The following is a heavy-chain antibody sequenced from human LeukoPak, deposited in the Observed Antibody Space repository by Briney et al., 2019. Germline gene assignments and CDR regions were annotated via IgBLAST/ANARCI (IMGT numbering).Heavy chain of an antibody. J-gene: IGHJ6*02. V-gene: IGHV4-59*01. CDR3: AREPYCGGDCFAGDATYGMDV. CDR2: VYHSGST. D-gene: IGHD2-21*02. Sequence: SETLSLTCTVSGGSINAYYWSWIRQPPGKGLEWIGYVYHSGSTNYNPSLKSRVTMSVDTSNNQFSLKLSSVTAADTAMYYCAREPYCGGDCFAGDATYGMDVGGQGTTVTVSS. CDR1: GGSINAYY.